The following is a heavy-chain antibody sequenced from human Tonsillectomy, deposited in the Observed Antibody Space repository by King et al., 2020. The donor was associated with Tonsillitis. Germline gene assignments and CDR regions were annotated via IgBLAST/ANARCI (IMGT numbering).Heavy chain of an antibody. Sequence: VQLVESGGGLVQPGGSLRLSCAASGFTFSSLAMSWVRQAPGKGLEWVSGISASGFSTYYADSVKGRFTISRDNSKNTLYLQMSSLRGDDTAVYYCAKDAPDILTGYSNEGHNWGQGTLVTVSS. V-gene: IGHV3-23*04. J-gene: IGHJ4*02. CDR2: ISASGFST. D-gene: IGHD3-9*01. CDR1: GFTFSSLA. CDR3: AKDAPDILTGYSNEGHN.